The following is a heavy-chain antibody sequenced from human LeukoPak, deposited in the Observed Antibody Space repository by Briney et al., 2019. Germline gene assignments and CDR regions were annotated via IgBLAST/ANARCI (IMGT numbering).Heavy chain of an antibody. Sequence: GGSLRLSCAASGFSFSSYAMSWVRRAPGKGLEWVSSISGSGGSTYYADSVEGRFTISRDNSKNTLYLQMNSLRAEDTAVYYCAKGKDTYYYDSSGYYLLDYWGQGTLVTVSS. D-gene: IGHD3-22*01. CDR1: GFSFSSYA. CDR2: ISGSGGST. J-gene: IGHJ4*02. CDR3: AKGKDTYYYDSSGYYLLDY. V-gene: IGHV3-23*01.